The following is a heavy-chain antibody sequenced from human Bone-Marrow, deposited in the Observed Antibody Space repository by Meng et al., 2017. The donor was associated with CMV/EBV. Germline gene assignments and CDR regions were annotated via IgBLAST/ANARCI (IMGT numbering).Heavy chain of an antibody. CDR2: ISSSSSYI. J-gene: IGHJ4*02. Sequence: SGFTFSSYSMNWVRQAPGKGLEWVSSISSSSSYIYYADSVKGRFTISRDNAKNSLYLQVNSLRSEDTAVYYCARVREMATISLAFDYWGQGTLVTVSS. D-gene: IGHD5-24*01. V-gene: IGHV3-21*04. CDR3: ARVREMATISLAFDY. CDR1: GFTFSSYS.